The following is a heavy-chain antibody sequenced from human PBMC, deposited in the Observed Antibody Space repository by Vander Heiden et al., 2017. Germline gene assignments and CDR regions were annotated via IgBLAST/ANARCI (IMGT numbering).Heavy chain of an antibody. V-gene: IGHV3-73*02. Sequence: EVQLVEAGGGLVQPGGSLKLSRAASGFTFSGSAMHWVRQASGKGLEWVGRIRSKANSYATAYAASVKGRFTISRDDSKNTAYLQMNSLKTEDTAVYYCTTHYDFWSGYSFDYWGQGTLVTVSS. CDR2: IRSKANSYAT. CDR1: GFTFSGSA. J-gene: IGHJ4*02. D-gene: IGHD3-3*01. CDR3: TTHYDFWSGYSFDY.